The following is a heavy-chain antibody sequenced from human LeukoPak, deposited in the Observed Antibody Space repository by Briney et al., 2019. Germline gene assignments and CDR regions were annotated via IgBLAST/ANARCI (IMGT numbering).Heavy chain of an antibody. CDR3: VKASSSSPQYNWFDA. Sequence: GGSLRLSCAASGFTFSTYAMSWVRQAPGKGLEWVSVVSGTGGRTYYADSVKGRFTISRDNSKNALYLQMNSLRAEDTALYYCVKASSSSPQYNWFDAWGQGTLVTVSS. J-gene: IGHJ5*02. D-gene: IGHD6-6*01. CDR2: VSGTGGRT. V-gene: IGHV3-23*01. CDR1: GFTFSTYA.